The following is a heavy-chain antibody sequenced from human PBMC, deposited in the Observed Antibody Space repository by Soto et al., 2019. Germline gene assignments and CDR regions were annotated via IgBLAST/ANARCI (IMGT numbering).Heavy chain of an antibody. J-gene: IGHJ4*02. CDR1: GGSMNSGGYC. Sequence: QVQLQESGPGLVKPSQTLSLTCTVSGGSMNSGGYCWSWIRQHPGEGLEWIGCISYGGTTSYNPSLKRRVVISVDASTNPFPLKLPSVTAADPAVYYCSRGILVWGQGTLITVSS. D-gene: IGHD2-15*01. CDR3: SRGILV. V-gene: IGHV4-31*03. CDR2: ISYGGTT.